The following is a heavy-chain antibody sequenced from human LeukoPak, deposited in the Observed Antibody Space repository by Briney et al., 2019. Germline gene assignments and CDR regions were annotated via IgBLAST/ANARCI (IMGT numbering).Heavy chain of an antibody. V-gene: IGHV3-21*01. J-gene: IGHJ4*02. CDR3: AGHPAEMNTL. CDR2: ISSSGNYI. D-gene: IGHD5-24*01. CDR1: GLTFSNYR. Sequence: GGSLGLSCAASGLTFSNYRMNWVRQAPGKGLEWVSSISSSGNYIYYADSMRGRFTISRDNAKNSVYLQMSSLRAEDTAVYYCAGHPAEMNTLWGQGTLVTVSS.